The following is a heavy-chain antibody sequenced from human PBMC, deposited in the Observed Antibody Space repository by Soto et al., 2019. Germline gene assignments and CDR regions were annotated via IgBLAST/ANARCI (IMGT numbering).Heavy chain of an antibody. Sequence: QVQLVQSGAEVKKPGASVKVSCQASGYTFSSYALHWVRQDTGQRLEWMGWINAANGNVKYSQKFQGRVTITRDTSSSTAYMELSSLRSEDTALYYCARAVGQFDPWGQGTLVTVSS. CDR2: INAANGNV. CDR3: ARAVGQFDP. J-gene: IGHJ5*02. CDR1: GYTFSSYA. V-gene: IGHV1-3*01. D-gene: IGHD6-19*01.